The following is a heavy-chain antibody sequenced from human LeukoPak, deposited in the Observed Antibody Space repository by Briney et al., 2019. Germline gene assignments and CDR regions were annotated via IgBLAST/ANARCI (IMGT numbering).Heavy chain of an antibody. V-gene: IGHV5-51*01. D-gene: IGHD3-22*01. CDR3: ARQGPTYYYDSSGYYLPGY. J-gene: IGHJ4*02. CDR1: GSIFTSYW. Sequence: GGSLQVSGKGSGSIFTSYWIGWVRQLPGKGLEWMGIIYPGDSDTRYSPSIQGQVTISADQSISTAYLQWSSLKASDTAMYYCARQGPTYYYDSSGYYLPGYWGQGTLVTVSS. CDR2: IYPGDSDT.